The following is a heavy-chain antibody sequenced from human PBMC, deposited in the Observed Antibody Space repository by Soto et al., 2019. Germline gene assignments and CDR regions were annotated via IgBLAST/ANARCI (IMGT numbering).Heavy chain of an antibody. D-gene: IGHD6-13*01. Sequence: EGSLRLSCAASGFTFSNCAMSWVRQAPGKGLEWVSAITASGGSTYYADSVKGRFTISRDNAKNSLYLQMNSLRAEDTAVYYCARARYSSSWSLDYWGQGTLVTVSS. V-gene: IGHV3-23*01. CDR3: ARARYSSSWSLDY. CDR1: GFTFSNCA. CDR2: ITASGGST. J-gene: IGHJ4*02.